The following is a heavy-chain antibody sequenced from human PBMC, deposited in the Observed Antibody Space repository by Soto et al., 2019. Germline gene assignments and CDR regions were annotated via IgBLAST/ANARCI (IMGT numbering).Heavy chain of an antibody. D-gene: IGHD4-17*01. Sequence: PGGSLRLCCAASGFTVSSNYMSWVRQAPGKGLEWVSVIYSGGSTYYADSVKGRFTISRDNSKNTLYLQMNSLRAEDTAVYYCARGIYGGNTDWFDPWGQGTLVTVSS. CDR2: IYSGGST. CDR1: GFTVSSNY. J-gene: IGHJ5*02. V-gene: IGHV3-53*01. CDR3: ARGIYGGNTDWFDP.